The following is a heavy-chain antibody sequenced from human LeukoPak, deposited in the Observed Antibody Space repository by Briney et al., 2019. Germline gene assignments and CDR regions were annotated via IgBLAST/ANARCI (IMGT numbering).Heavy chain of an antibody. J-gene: IGHJ4*02. CDR1: GFTFSSYG. Sequence: PGRSLRLSCAASGFTFSSYGMHWVRQAPGKGLEWVAVIWYDGSNKYYADSVKGRFTISRDNSKNTLYLQMNSLRAEDTAVYYCERENTAMAFDYWGQGTLVTVSS. V-gene: IGHV3-33*01. D-gene: IGHD5-18*01. CDR3: ERENTAMAFDY. CDR2: IWYDGSNK.